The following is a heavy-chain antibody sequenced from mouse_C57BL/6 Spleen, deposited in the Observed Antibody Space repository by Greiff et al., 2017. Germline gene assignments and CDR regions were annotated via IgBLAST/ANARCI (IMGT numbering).Heavy chain of an antibody. CDR2: INPGSGGT. Sequence: QVQLKQSGAELVRPGTSVKVSCKASGYAFTNYLIEWVKQRPGQGLEWIGVINPGSGGTNYNEKFKGKATLTADKSSSTAYMQLSSLTSEDSAVYFCARHFYAMDYWGQGTSVTVSS. V-gene: IGHV1-54*01. J-gene: IGHJ4*01. CDR3: ARHFYAMDY. CDR1: GYAFTNYL.